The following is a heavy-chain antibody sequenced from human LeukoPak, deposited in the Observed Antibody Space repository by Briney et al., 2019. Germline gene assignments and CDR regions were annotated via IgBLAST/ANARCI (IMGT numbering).Heavy chain of an antibody. CDR2: IYTSGST. V-gene: IGHV4-61*02. Sequence: SETLSLTCTVSGGSISSGSYYWSWIRQPAGKGLAGIGRIYTSGSTNYNPSLKSRVTISVDTSKNQFSLKLSSVPAADTAVYYCARERREDIVVVPAAPGDAFDIWGLGTVVTVSS. J-gene: IGHJ3*02. D-gene: IGHD2-2*01. CDR3: ARERREDIVVVPAAPGDAFDI. CDR1: GGSISSGSYY.